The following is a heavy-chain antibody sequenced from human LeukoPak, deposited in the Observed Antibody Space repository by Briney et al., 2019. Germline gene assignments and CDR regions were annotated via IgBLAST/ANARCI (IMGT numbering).Heavy chain of an antibody. CDR1: GGSVDTYY. V-gene: IGHV4-59*02. CDR3: ARDIGDDYTNWFDP. D-gene: IGHD5-24*01. Sequence: PSETLSLTCTVSGGSVDTYYWSWIRQPLGKGLEWIGYIHYSGSTNYNPSLKSRVSISVDTSKNLFSLKLDSVTAADTAVYYGARDIGDDYTNWFDPWGQGTLVTVSS. CDR2: IHYSGST. J-gene: IGHJ5*02.